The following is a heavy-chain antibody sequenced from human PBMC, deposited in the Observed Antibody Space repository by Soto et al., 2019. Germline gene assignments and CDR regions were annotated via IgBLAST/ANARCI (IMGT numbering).Heavy chain of an antibody. CDR1: GVSFRNAW. V-gene: IGHV3-15*07. Sequence: PGGSLGLYCAASGVSFRNAWINWVRQAPGKGLEWVGRIKSKTDGGTTDLAAPVKGRFAISRDDSKNMVYLQMNSLKTEATAVYYCTTGCYITIVIVRFDYCGHGTLVTVPS. CDR2: IKSKTDGGTT. CDR3: TTGCYITIVIVRFDY. D-gene: IGHD2-2*02. J-gene: IGHJ4*01.